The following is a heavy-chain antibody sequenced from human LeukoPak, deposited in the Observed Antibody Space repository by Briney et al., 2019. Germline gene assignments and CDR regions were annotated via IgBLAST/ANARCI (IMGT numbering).Heavy chain of an antibody. Sequence: SETLSLTCTVSGYSINSGYYWGWIRQPPGKGLEWIAIIYHSGSTYYNPPLKSRVTISEDTSKNQFSLKLRSVTAADTAVYYCASGSSGWYKRYDYWGQGTLVTVSS. V-gene: IGHV4-38-2*02. D-gene: IGHD6-19*01. CDR1: GYSINSGYY. CDR2: IYHSGST. CDR3: ASGSSGWYKRYDY. J-gene: IGHJ4*02.